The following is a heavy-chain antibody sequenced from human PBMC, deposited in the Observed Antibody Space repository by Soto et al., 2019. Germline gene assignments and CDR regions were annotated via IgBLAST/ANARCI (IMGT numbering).Heavy chain of an antibody. V-gene: IGHV3-13*04. J-gene: IGHJ4*02. CDR3: ARSRRADFDY. CDR2: IGTAGDT. CDR1: GFTLRNDD. Sequence: EVQLVESGGCLVQPGGSLRLSCAASGFTLRNDDMHWVRQGTGKCLEWVSVIGTAGDTYYPGSVKGRFTISRENAKNSMYLQMNSLRAGDTAVYYCARSRRADFDYWGQGTLVTVSS.